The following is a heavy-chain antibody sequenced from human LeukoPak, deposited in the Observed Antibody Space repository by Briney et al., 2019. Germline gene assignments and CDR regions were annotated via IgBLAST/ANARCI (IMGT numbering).Heavy chain of an antibody. D-gene: IGHD6-13*01. CDR2: INTNTGNP. CDR3: ASLRAGTLSYYFDY. Sequence: ASVKVSCKASGYTFTSYGISWVRQAPGQGLEWMGWINTNTGNPTYAQGFTGRFVFSLDTSVSTAYLQISSLKAEDTAVYYCASLRAGTLSYYFDYWGQGTLVTVSS. V-gene: IGHV7-4-1*02. J-gene: IGHJ4*02. CDR1: GYTFTSYG.